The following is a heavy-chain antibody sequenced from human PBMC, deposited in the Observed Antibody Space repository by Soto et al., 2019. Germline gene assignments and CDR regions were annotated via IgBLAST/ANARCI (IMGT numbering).Heavy chain of an antibody. J-gene: IGHJ4*02. V-gene: IGHV4-31*03. CDR1: GGSISSGGYY. Sequence: QVQLQESGPGLVKPSQTLSLTCTVSGGSISSGGYYWSWIRQHPGKGLEWIGYIYYSGSTYYNPSLKRRVTISVDTSKNQFSLKLSSVTAADTAVYYCARDADYYGSGIDYWGQGTLVTVSS. CDR3: ARDADYYGSGIDY. CDR2: IYYSGST. D-gene: IGHD3-10*01.